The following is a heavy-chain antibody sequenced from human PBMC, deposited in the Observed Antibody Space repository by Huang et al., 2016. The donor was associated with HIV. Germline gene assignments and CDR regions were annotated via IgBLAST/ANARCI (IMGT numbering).Heavy chain of an antibody. Sequence: EVHLVQSGAEVKEPGESLKISCQASGYNFDSYWIGWVRQMPGKGLGWMGVIYPGDSYTRYDPSCQGQVTISADQSINTAYLQWSSWKASDTAIYFCARQGLWLPPTDPFDYWGQGTPVTVSA. CDR1: GYNFDSYW. CDR2: IYPGDSYT. D-gene: IGHD3-10*01. J-gene: IGHJ4*02. V-gene: IGHV5-51*01. CDR3: ARQGLWLPPTDPFDY.